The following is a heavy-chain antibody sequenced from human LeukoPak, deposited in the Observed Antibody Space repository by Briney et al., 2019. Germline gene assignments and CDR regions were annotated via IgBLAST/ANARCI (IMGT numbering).Heavy chain of an antibody. J-gene: IGHJ4*02. V-gene: IGHV1-2*02. CDR3: ARDVGARRGFVDY. CDR1: GYTFTVYY. CDR2: INPNSGGT. D-gene: IGHD3-10*01. Sequence: ASVKVSCKASGYTFTVYYMHWVRQAPGQGLEWMGWINPNSGGTNYAQKFQGRVTMTRDTSISTAYMELSRLRSDDTAVYYCARDVGARRGFVDYGGQGTLVTVSS.